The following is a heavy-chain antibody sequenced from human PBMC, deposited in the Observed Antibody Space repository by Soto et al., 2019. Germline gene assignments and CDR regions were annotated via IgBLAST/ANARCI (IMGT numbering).Heavy chain of an antibody. CDR1: GYTFTSYG. Sequence: QVQLVQSGAEVKKPGASVKVSCKASGYTFTSYGFSWVRQAPGQGLEWMGWISAYNGNTNYAQKLQGTVTMTTDTSTRTAYMELRSLRSDDTAVYYCARDQGYCSSTSCYAQGRYYYYYMDVWGKGTTVTVSS. CDR3: ARDQGYCSSTSCYAQGRYYYYYMDV. J-gene: IGHJ6*03. CDR2: ISAYNGNT. V-gene: IGHV1-18*01. D-gene: IGHD2-2*01.